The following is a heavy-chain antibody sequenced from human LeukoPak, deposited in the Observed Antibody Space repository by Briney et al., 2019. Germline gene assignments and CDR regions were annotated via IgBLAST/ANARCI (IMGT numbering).Heavy chain of an antibody. CDR1: GGSFSGYY. J-gene: IGHJ4*02. D-gene: IGHD3-10*01. CDR2: INHSGST. V-gene: IGHV4-34*01. CDR3: ARGHYGSGSYYTY. Sequence: SETLSLTCAVYGGSFSGYYWSWIRQPPGKGLEWIGEINHSGSTNYNPSLKGRVTISVDTSKNQFPLKLSSVTAADTAVYYCARGHYGSGSYYTYWGQGTLVTVSS.